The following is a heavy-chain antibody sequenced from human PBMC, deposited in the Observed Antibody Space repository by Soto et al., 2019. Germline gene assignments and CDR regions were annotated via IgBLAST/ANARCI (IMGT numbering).Heavy chain of an antibody. CDR2: IWYDGSHK. CDR3: ARDERAYSSSCDY. Sequence: QVQLVESGGCVVQPGRSLRLSCEASGFIFSSYGMHWVRQAPGEGLEWVAVIWYDGSHKYYADSVKGRFTISRDIYKNTLYLQMNSLRAEDTAVYYCARDERAYSSSCDYWGQGTLVTVSS. V-gene: IGHV3-33*01. CDR1: GFIFSSYG. D-gene: IGHD6-13*01. J-gene: IGHJ4*02.